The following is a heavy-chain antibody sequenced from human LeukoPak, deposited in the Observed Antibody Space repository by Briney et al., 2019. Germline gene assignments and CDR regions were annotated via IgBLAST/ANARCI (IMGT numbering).Heavy chain of an antibody. CDR3: AATLDYYGSGGDY. Sequence: PGGSLRLSCAASGFTFSSYAMSWVRQAPGKGLEWVSAISGSGGSTYYADSVKGRFTISRDNSKNTLYLQMNSLRAEDTAVYYCAATLDYYGSGGDYWGQGTLVTVSS. V-gene: IGHV3-23*01. CDR2: ISGSGGST. J-gene: IGHJ4*02. CDR1: GFTFSSYA. D-gene: IGHD3-10*01.